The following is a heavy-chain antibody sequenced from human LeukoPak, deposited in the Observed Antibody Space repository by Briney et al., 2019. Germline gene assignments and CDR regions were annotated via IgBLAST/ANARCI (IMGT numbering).Heavy chain of an antibody. CDR2: VSYSGST. Sequence: PSETLSLTCTVSGGSISGYYWSWIRQPPGKGLEWVGYVSYSGSTNYNPSLKSRVTISVDTSREQFSLKLSSVTAADTAVYFCARAVGSGPGGHFDYWGQGTLVSVSP. V-gene: IGHV4-59*01. CDR3: ARAVGSGPGGHFDY. J-gene: IGHJ4*02. D-gene: IGHD6-19*01. CDR1: GGSISGYY.